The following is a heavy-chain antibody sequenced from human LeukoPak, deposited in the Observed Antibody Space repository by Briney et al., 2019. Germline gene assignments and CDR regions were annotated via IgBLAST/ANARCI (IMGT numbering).Heavy chain of an antibody. CDR1: GYTFTSYG. CDR2: FDPEDGET. J-gene: IGHJ6*02. CDR3: ATSIGPIFGVPRIVYYYYYGMDV. Sequence: ASVKVSCKASGYTFTSYGISWVRQAPGQGLEWMGGFDPEDGETIYAQKFQGRVTMTEDTSTDTAYMELSSLRSEDTAVYYCATSIGPIFGVPRIVYYYYYGMDVWGQGTTVTVSS. V-gene: IGHV1-24*01. D-gene: IGHD3-3*01.